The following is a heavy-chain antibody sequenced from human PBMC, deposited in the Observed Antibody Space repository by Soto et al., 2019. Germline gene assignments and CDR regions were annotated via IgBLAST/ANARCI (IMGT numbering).Heavy chain of an antibody. V-gene: IGHV1-69*13. CDR3: AKDRGVQEWLCLFDL. Sequence: SVKVSCKTSGGTFSNYAFTWVRQAPGQGLEWMGGLIPIFDTTNYSHKFQDRITITADYATSTVYMELHSLTSEDTALYYCAKDRGVQEWLCLFDLWGQWTMVTVSS. CDR1: GGTFSNYA. J-gene: IGHJ3*01. D-gene: IGHD6-19*01. CDR2: LIPIFDTT.